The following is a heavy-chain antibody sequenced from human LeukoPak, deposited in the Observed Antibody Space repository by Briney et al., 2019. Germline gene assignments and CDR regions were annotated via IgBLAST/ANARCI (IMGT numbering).Heavy chain of an antibody. V-gene: IGHV4-38-2*02. CDR1: AYSISSGYY. CDR2: IFHSGNS. J-gene: IGHJ4*02. Sequence: SETLSLTCTVSAYSISSGYYWGWIRQPPGKGLEWIGCIFHSGNSYYNPSLKSRVTMSVDTSKNQFSLNLSSMTAADTAVYYCARGGMATILFDYWGQGTLATVSS. CDR3: ARGGMATILFDY. D-gene: IGHD5-24*01.